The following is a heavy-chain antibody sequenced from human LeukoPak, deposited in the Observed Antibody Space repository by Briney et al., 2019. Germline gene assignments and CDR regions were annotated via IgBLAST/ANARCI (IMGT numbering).Heavy chain of an antibody. CDR1: GFSFSTYS. CDR2: ISSSSSTI. CDR3: ARRVINAFDI. Sequence: PGGSLRLSCAASGFSFSTYSMNWVRQAPGKGLEWVSYISSSSSTIYYADSVKGRFTISRDNAKNSLYLQMNSLRAEDTAVYYCARRVINAFDIWGQGTMVTVSS. D-gene: IGHD3-22*01. V-gene: IGHV3-48*01. J-gene: IGHJ3*02.